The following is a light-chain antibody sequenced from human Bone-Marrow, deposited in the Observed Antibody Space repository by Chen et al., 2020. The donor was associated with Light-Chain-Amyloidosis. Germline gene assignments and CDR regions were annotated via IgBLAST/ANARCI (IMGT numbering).Light chain of an antibody. V-gene: IGKV2-40*01. CDR3: MQRIEFPFT. J-gene: IGKJ4*01. CDR1: QTLLDSDDGSTY. CDR2: MVS. Sequence: DIVMTQTPLSLSVTPGEPASISCRSSQTLLDSDDGSTYLDWFLQKPGQSPQLLIYMVSHRASGVPDRFSGSGSGTDFTLKISRVEAEDVGVYYCMQRIEFPFTFGGGTKVEIK.